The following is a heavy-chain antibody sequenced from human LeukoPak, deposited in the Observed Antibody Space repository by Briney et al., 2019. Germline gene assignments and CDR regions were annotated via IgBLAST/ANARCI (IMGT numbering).Heavy chain of an antibody. D-gene: IGHD3-22*01. J-gene: IGHJ6*03. CDR1: GFTFSSYA. CDR2: ISGSGGST. Sequence: GGSLRLSCAASGFTFSSYAMSWVRQAPGKGLEWISAISGSGGSTYYADSVKGRFTISRDNSKNTLYLQMNSLRAEDTAVYYCARRRYYYDSSGRTTYYYMDVWGKGTTVTVSS. V-gene: IGHV3-23*01. CDR3: ARRRYYYDSSGRTTYYYMDV.